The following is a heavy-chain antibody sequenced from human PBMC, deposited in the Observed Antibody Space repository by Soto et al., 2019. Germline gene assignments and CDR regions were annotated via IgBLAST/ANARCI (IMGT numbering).Heavy chain of an antibody. CDR2: INAGNGNT. CDR3: ARDLLVRGEYYYYGMDV. V-gene: IGHV1-3*01. D-gene: IGHD3-10*01. CDR1: GYTFTSYA. J-gene: IGHJ6*02. Sequence: ASVKVSCKASGYTFTSYAMHWVRRAPGQRLEWMGWINAGNGNTKYSQKFQGRVTITRDTSASTAYMELSSLRSEDTAVYYCARDLLVRGEYYYYGMDVWGQGTTVTVSS.